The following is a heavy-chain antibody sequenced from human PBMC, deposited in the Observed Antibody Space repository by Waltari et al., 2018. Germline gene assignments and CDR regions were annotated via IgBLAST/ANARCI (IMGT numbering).Heavy chain of an antibody. CDR1: GGSFSGYY. Sequence: QVQLQQWGAGLLTPSETLSLTCAVYGGSFSGYYWSWIRQPPGKGLEWIGEINHSGSTNYNPSLKSRVTISVDTSKNQFSLKLSSVTAADTAVYYCARGYSYGNYYFDYWGQGTLVTVSS. D-gene: IGHD5-18*01. CDR2: INHSGST. CDR3: ARGYSYGNYYFDY. J-gene: IGHJ4*02. V-gene: IGHV4-34*01.